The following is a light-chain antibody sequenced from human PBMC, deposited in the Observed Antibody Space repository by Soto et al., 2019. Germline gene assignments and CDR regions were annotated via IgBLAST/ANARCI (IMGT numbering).Light chain of an antibody. CDR1: QTIHSF. Sequence: DIQMTQSPSTLSASVGDRVTITCRASQTIHSFLAWYQQKAGKAPKLLIYDASNLESEVPSRFSGSGSGTEFTLTVSSLQPDDFATFYCQQFHSFPWTFGQGTKVEI. CDR2: DAS. CDR3: QQFHSFPWT. J-gene: IGKJ1*01. V-gene: IGKV1-5*01.